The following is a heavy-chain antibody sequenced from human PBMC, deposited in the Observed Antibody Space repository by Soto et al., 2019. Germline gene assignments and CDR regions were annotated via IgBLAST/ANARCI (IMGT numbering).Heavy chain of an antibody. CDR2: IITLFNTA. J-gene: IGHJ6*02. CDR1: GGIFNNYT. V-gene: IGHV1-69*01. Sequence: QVQLVQSGAEVKKPGSSVKVSCTASGGIFNNYTINWVRHAPGQGLEWVGGIITLFNTAKYAQQFQDRVTITADDSTNRAYMELSDLRSEDTAVYFCAAHDYRVFLTPDQYYHYYFGLDVWGQGPTVTVSS. D-gene: IGHD3-16*01. CDR3: AAHDYRVFLTPDQYYHYYFGLDV.